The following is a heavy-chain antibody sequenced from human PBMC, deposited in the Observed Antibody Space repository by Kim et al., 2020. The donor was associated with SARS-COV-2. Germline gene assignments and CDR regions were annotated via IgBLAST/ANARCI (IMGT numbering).Heavy chain of an antibody. D-gene: IGHD3-10*01. CDR1: GFIFGDYA. CDR3: TASRVRGVIPH. J-gene: IGHJ4*02. Sequence: GVSLRLSCTGFGFIFGDYAMSWFRQAPGKGLQWVGFIRSKTYGGTTEYAASVRGRFTISRDDSKTVAYLQMNSLKTEDTAVYFCTASRVRGVIPHWGQGTLVTVSS. CDR2: IRSKTYGGTT. V-gene: IGHV3-49*03.